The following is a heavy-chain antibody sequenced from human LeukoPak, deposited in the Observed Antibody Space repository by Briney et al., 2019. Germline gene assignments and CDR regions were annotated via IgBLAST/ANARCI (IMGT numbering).Heavy chain of an antibody. CDR1: GASISTYF. J-gene: IGHJ4*02. CDR2: IYSAGTT. D-gene: IGHD3-10*01. Sequence: PSETLSLTCTVSGASISTYFWTWIRQPAGKGLEWIGRIYSAGTTNYNPSLKSRVAMSVDTSENQFSLRLSSVTAADTAVYYCARAVRGVTDYWGQGTLVTVSS. V-gene: IGHV4-4*07. CDR3: ARAVRGVTDY.